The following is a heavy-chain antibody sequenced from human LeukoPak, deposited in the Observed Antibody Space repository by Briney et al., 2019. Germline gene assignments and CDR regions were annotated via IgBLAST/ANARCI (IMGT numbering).Heavy chain of an antibody. J-gene: IGHJ4*02. Sequence: ASVKVSCKASGYTFTSYGISWVRQAPGQGLEWMGWISAYNGNTNYAQKLQGRVTMTTDTSTSTAYMELRSLRSDDTAVYYCARDSPLFYYDSSGYDYWGQGTQVTVSS. CDR2: ISAYNGNT. CDR3: ARDSPLFYYDSSGYDY. D-gene: IGHD3-22*01. CDR1: GYTFTSYG. V-gene: IGHV1-18*01.